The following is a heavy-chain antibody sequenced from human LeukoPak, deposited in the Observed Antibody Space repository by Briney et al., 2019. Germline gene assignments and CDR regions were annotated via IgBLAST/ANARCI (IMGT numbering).Heavy chain of an antibody. J-gene: IGHJ4*02. V-gene: IGHV1-18*01. CDR2: ISVYNGHT. CDR3: ARLVVVVAATGGGVDY. CDR1: GYTFTSYA. Sequence: ASVKVSCKASGYTFTSYAITWVRQAPGQGLEWMGWISVYNGHTNYAQKLQARVTMTTDTSTSTAYMELRSLRSDDTAVYYCARLVVVVAATGGGVDYWGQGTLVTVSS. D-gene: IGHD2-15*01.